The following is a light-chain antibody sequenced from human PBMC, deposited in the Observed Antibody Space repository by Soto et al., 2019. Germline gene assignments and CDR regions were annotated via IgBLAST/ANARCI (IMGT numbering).Light chain of an antibody. CDR3: QQRSNWIT. J-gene: IGKJ5*01. CDR2: KAS. CDR1: QNIRNL. V-gene: IGKV1-5*03. Sequence: DIQLTQSPSSVSASVGDRVTITCRASQNIRNLLAWYQQKPGKAPNLLIYKASSLESGVPSRFSGSGSGTEFTLTISSLEPEDFAVYYCQQRSNWITFGQGTRLEI.